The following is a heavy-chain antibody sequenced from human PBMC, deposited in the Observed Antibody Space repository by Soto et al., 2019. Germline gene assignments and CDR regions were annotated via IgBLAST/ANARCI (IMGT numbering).Heavy chain of an antibody. J-gene: IGHJ4*02. V-gene: IGHV4-39*01. Sequence: QLQLQESGPGLVKPSETLSLTCTVSGGSIPSSNYYWEWIRQPPGKGLEWIGSISYIGSTYYNPSLKSRVTISVDTSRNQVSLNLKYVTAADTAMYYCASTTTVTYPGGYWGQGTLVTVSS. CDR3: ASTTTVTYPGGY. CDR2: ISYIGST. D-gene: IGHD4-17*01. CDR1: GGSIPSSNYY.